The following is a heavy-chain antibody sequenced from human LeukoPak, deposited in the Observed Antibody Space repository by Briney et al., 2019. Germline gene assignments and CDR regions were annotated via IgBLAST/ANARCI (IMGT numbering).Heavy chain of an antibody. CDR2: INTEGEV. V-gene: IGHV3-74*03. Sequence: PGGSLRLSCVVSGFTLKTFWMHWVRQVPGKGPVWISRINTEGEVTYADSVKGRFTMSRDNAKNELSLQMNSLGIDDTGIYYCVRVLHTIGSGWYGDAFDIWGQGTLVTVAS. J-gene: IGHJ3*02. CDR3: VRVLHTIGSGWYGDAFDI. CDR1: GFTLKTFW. D-gene: IGHD6-19*01.